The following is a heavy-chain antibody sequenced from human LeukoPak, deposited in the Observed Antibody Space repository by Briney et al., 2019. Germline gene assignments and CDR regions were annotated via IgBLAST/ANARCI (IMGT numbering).Heavy chain of an antibody. Sequence: PGGSLRLSCAASGFTFSSYGMHWVRQAPGKGLEWVAVIWYDGSNKYYADSVKGRFTISRDNSKNTLYLQMSSLRAEDTAVYYCARDGSIAAPGYYYYYMDVWGKGTTVTVSS. CDR1: GFTFSSYG. J-gene: IGHJ6*03. D-gene: IGHD6-6*01. CDR2: IWYDGSNK. V-gene: IGHV3-33*01. CDR3: ARDGSIAAPGYYYYYMDV.